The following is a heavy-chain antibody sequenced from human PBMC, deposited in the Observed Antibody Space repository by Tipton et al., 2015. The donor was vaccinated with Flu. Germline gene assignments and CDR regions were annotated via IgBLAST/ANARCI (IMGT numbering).Heavy chain of an antibody. Sequence: GLVKPSETLSLACTVSGGSISSSSYYWGWIRQPPGKGLEWIGSIYYSGSTYYNPSLKSRVTISVDTSKNQFSLKLSSVTAADTAVYYCARAPIHSSGYYDYWGQGTLVTVSS. D-gene: IGHD3-22*01. CDR1: GGSISSSSYY. J-gene: IGHJ4*02. CDR2: IYYSGST. CDR3: ARAPIHSSGYYDY. V-gene: IGHV4-39*01.